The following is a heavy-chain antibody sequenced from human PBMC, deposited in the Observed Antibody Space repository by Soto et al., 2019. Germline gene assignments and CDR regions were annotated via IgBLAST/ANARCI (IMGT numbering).Heavy chain of an antibody. V-gene: IGHV3-23*01. CDR2: ISGSGKST. J-gene: IGHJ4*02. CDR3: AKEAGGGTAMVTSYFDY. Sequence: GGSLRLSCAVSGITFSNYGLSWVRQATGKGLEWVSAISGSGKSTYYADSVKGRFTISRDTSKSTLYPHMTSLRADDTAKYYCAKEAGGGTAMVTSYFDYWGQGTLVTVS. CDR1: GITFSNYG. D-gene: IGHD5-18*01.